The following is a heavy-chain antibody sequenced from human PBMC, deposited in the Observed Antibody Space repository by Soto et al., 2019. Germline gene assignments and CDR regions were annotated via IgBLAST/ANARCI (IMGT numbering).Heavy chain of an antibody. V-gene: IGHV3-15*07. Sequence: EVQLVESGGGLVKPGGSLRLSCAASGFTCSNAWMNWVRQAPGKGLEWVGRIKSKTDGGTTDYAAPVKGRLTISSEDSKNTLYLQMNSLKTEDTAVYYCTTSTFAAAGTYYYYGMDVWGQGTTVTVSS. D-gene: IGHD6-13*01. CDR2: IKSKTDGGTT. J-gene: IGHJ6*02. CDR3: TTSTFAAAGTYYYYGMDV. CDR1: GFTCSNAW.